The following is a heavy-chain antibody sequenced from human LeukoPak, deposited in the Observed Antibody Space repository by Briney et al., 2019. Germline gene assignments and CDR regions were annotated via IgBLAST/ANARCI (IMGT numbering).Heavy chain of an antibody. CDR2: IWYDGSNK. CDR1: GFTSSSYG. CDR3: ARDHCTNGVCSLDY. D-gene: IGHD2-8*01. J-gene: IGHJ4*02. Sequence: GGSLRLSCAASGFTSSSYGMHWVRQAPGKGLEWVAVIWYDGSNKYYADSVKGRFTISRDNSKNTLYLQMNSLRAEDTAVYYCARDHCTNGVCSLDYWGQGTLVTVSS. V-gene: IGHV3-33*01.